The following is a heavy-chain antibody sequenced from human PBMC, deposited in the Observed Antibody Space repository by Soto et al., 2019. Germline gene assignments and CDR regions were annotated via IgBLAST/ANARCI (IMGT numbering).Heavy chain of an antibody. CDR1: EGTCISKK. CDR3: AKEAIVGATIFHFDY. J-gene: IGHJ4*02. D-gene: IGHD1-26*01. Sequence: VALEGTCISKKMSWVRQAPGKGLEWVAAISGSGGNTYYADSVKGRFTISRDNSKKMLYLQINRLRAEDTAVYYCAKEAIVGATIFHFDYWGQGTLVTVSS. CDR2: ISGSGGNT. V-gene: IGHV3-23*01.